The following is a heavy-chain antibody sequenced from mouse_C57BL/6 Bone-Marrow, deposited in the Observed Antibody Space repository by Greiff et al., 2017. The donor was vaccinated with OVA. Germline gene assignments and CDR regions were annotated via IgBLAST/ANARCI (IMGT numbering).Heavy chain of an antibody. Sequence: EVTVVESGEGLVKPGGSLKLSCAASGFTFSSYAMSWVRQTPETRLEWVAYISSGGDYIYYADTVKGRFTISRDNARNTLYLQMSSLKSEDTAMYYCTRVYYSNYVWYFDVWGTGTTVTVSS. J-gene: IGHJ1*03. CDR2: ISSGGDYI. CDR3: TRVYYSNYVWYFDV. CDR1: GFTFSSYA. D-gene: IGHD2-5*01. V-gene: IGHV5-9-1*02.